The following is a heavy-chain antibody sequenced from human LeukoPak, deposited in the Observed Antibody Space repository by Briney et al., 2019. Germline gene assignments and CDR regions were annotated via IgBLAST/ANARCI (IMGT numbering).Heavy chain of an antibody. CDR1: GGSMSSHY. D-gene: IGHD1-26*01. Sequence: PSETLSLTCAVSGGSMSSHYWSWIRQPPGKGLEWIGYIFHTGHINYNPSLKSRVPLSTDTSKNQFSLKLGSVTAADTAVYYCARQPYMLGAYYFDYWGQGTLVTVSS. V-gene: IGHV4-59*08. CDR2: IFHTGHI. J-gene: IGHJ4*02. CDR3: ARQPYMLGAYYFDY.